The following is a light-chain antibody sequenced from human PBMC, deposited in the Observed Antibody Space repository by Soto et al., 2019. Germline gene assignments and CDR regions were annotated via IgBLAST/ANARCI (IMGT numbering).Light chain of an antibody. Sequence: EIVLTQSPGTLSLSPGERATLSCRASQSVSSTYIAWYQQKPGQAPRLLIYGGSSRATGIPDRFSGSGSGTDFTLTISGLEPEDSAVYYCQQYDNSPLYTFGQGAKLEIK. J-gene: IGKJ2*01. V-gene: IGKV3-20*01. CDR2: GGS. CDR3: QQYDNSPLYT. CDR1: QSVSSTY.